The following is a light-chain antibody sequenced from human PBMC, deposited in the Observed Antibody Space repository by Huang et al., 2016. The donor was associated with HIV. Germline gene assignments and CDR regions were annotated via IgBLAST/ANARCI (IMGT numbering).Light chain of an antibody. CDR2: EAS. CDR1: QSVGVY. Sequence: EIVLTQSPATLSLSPGARATLSCRASQSVGVYLAWYQQKPGQAPRLIIFEASNRATGIPDRFSGSGSGTDFTLTIDSLQPDDFAIYYCQQRTKWPPVLTFGGGTRVEIK. V-gene: IGKV3-11*01. J-gene: IGKJ4*01. CDR3: QQRTKWPPVLT.